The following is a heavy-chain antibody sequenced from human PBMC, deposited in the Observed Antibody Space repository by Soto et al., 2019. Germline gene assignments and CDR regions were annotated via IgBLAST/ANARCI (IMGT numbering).Heavy chain of an antibody. CDR2: IWYDGSNK. CDR1: GFTFRSYA. Sequence: QVQLVESGGGVVQPGRSLRLSCAASGFTFRSYAMHWVRQAPGKGLEWVGIIWYDGSNKFYGDSVKGRFTISRDNSKNTLDLQMNSVRAEDAAVYYCARTRTVEFGVDRYWFDPWGQGTLVTVSS. J-gene: IGHJ5*02. D-gene: IGHD3-3*01. V-gene: IGHV3-33*01. CDR3: ARTRTVEFGVDRYWFDP.